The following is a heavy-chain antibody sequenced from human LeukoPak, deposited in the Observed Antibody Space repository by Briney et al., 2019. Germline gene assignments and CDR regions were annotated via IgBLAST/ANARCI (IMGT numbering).Heavy chain of an antibody. D-gene: IGHD2-15*01. V-gene: IGHV1-2*02. J-gene: IGHJ4*02. Sequence: ASVKVSCKASGYTFTGYYMHWVRQAPGQGLEWMGWINPNSGGTNYAQKFQGRVTMTRDTSISTAYMELSRLRSDDTAVYYCARGPSYLGYCSGGSCQQRTRKYYFDYWGQGTLVTASS. CDR1: GYTFTGYY. CDR3: ARGPSYLGYCSGGSCQQRTRKYYFDY. CDR2: INPNSGGT.